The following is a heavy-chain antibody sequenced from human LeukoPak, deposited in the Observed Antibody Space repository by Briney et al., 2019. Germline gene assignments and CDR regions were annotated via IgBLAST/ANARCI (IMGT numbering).Heavy chain of an antibody. CDR1: GFTFSSYW. CDR2: INTDGSTT. J-gene: IGHJ4*02. D-gene: IGHD1-26*01. CDR3: ARNSGSNRPVDC. V-gene: IGHV3-74*01. Sequence: GGSLRLSCAASGFTFSSYWMHWVRQAPGKGLVWISGINTDGSTTSYADSVKGRFTISRDNANNTLYLQMNSLRAEDTAVYYCARNSGSNRPVDCWGQGTPVAVSS.